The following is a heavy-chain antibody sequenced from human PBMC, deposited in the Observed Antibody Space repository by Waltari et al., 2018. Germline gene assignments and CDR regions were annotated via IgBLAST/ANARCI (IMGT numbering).Heavy chain of an antibody. CDR3: ARDRLGRITIFGVVISGPIDY. D-gene: IGHD3-3*01. V-gene: IGHV1-69*10. CDR2: IIPILGIA. CDR1: GGTFSSYA. Sequence: QVQLVQSGAEVKKPGSSVKVSCKASGGTFSSYAISWVRQAPGQGLEWMGGIIPILGIANYAQKFQGRVTITADKSTSTAYMELSSLRSEDTAVYYCARDRLGRITIFGVVISGPIDYWGQGTLVTVSS. J-gene: IGHJ4*02.